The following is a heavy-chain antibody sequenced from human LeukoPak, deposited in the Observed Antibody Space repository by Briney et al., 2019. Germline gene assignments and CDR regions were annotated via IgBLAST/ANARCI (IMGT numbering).Heavy chain of an antibody. CDR1: GFTFSSYA. J-gene: IGHJ4*02. CDR3: ARDYYGSGSYYNFDY. D-gene: IGHD3-10*01. V-gene: IGHV3-30-3*01. Sequence: PGRSLRLSCAASGFTFSSYAMHWVRQAPGKGLEWVAVISYDGSNKYYADSVKGRFTISRDNSKNTLYLQMNSLRAEDTAVYYCARDYYGSGSYYNFDYWGQGTLDTVSS. CDR2: ISYDGSNK.